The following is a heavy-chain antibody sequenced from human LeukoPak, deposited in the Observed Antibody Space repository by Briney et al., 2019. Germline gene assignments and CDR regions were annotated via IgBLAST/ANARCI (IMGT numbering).Heavy chain of an antibody. J-gene: IGHJ4*02. D-gene: IGHD3-10*01. CDR1: GFTFSNAW. CDR3: STTMVRGPIVC. V-gene: IGHV3-15*01. CDR2: IKSKTDGGAT. Sequence: PGGSLRLSCAASGFTFSNAWMTWVRQAPGKGLEWVGRIKSKTDGGATDYAAPVKGRFTISRDDSKNTLYLQMNGLKAEDTAVYYCSTTMVRGPIVCWGQGTLATVSS.